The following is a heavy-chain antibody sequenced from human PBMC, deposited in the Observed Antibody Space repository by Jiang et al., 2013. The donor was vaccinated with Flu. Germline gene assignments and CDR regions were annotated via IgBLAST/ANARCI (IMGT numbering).Heavy chain of an antibody. V-gene: IGHV1-46*03. J-gene: IGHJ6*02. CDR3: ARRAWGPERSPSIMDV. D-gene: IGHD1-14*01. Sequence: NPSGGSTTHAQNFQGRVTMTGDTSTSTFYMELSSLRSEDTAVYFCARRAWGPERSPSIMDVWGQGTTVTVSS. CDR2: NPSGGST.